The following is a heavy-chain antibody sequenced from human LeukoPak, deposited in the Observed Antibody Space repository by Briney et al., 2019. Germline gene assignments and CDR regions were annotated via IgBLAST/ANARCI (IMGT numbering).Heavy chain of an antibody. CDR2: ISWNSGYI. J-gene: IGHJ4*02. D-gene: IGHD6-19*01. CDR1: AFTFDNYA. CDR3: AKVRGTYSSGYFFDY. V-gene: IGHV3-9*01. Sequence: GRSLRLSCAASAFTFDNYAMHWVRQAPRQGLESLTIISWNSGYIGYADSVKGLFTTSRDNAKKSLDLQMNSLRAEDTAFYYCAKVRGTYSSGYFFDYWGQGTLVTVSS.